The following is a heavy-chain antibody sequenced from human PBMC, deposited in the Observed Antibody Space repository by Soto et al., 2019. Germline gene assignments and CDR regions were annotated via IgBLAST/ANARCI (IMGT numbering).Heavy chain of an antibody. Sequence: SETLSLTCAVYGGSFSGYYWSWIRQPPGKGLEWIGEINHSGSTNYNPSLKSRVTISVDTSKNQFSLKLSSVTAADTAVYYCARGPSIMITWSGDFDYWGQGTLVTVSS. D-gene: IGHD3-16*01. CDR2: INHSGST. CDR3: ARGPSIMITWSGDFDY. J-gene: IGHJ4*02. V-gene: IGHV4-34*01. CDR1: GGSFSGYY.